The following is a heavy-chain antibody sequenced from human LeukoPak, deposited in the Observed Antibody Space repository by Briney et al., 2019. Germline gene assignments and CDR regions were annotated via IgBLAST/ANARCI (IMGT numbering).Heavy chain of an antibody. J-gene: IGHJ6*02. Sequence: GGSLRLSCAASGFTFEDYAMHWVRQAPGKGLQWVSGISWNSGSIRYADSVQGRFTISRDNAKNSLYLQMNSLRAGDTALYYCAKAPIPELYGMDVWGQGTTVTVSS. V-gene: IGHV3-9*01. D-gene: IGHD1-14*01. CDR3: AKAPIPELYGMDV. CDR2: ISWNSGSI. CDR1: GFTFEDYA.